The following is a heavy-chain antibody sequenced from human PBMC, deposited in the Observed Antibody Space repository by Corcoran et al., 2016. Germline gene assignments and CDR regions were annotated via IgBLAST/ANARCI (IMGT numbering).Heavy chain of an antibody. Sequence: QVQLVQSGAEVEKPGTSVKVSCKASGYTFTSYDINWVRQATGHWLEWMGWMNPNSGNTGYAQKFQGRVTMTRNTSISTAYMELSSLRSEDTAVYYCAMVEVITFGGVTHHRFDYWGQGTLVTVSS. CDR1: GYTFTSYD. J-gene: IGHJ4*02. D-gene: IGHD3-16*01. CDR3: AMVEVITFGGVTHHRFDY. CDR2: MNPNSGNT. V-gene: IGHV1-8*01.